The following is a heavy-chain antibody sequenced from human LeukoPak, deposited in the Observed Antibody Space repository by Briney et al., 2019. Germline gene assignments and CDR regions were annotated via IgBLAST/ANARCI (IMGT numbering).Heavy chain of an antibody. J-gene: IGHJ1*01. CDR3: ASVIAAAGTEYFQH. Sequence: SETLSLTCTVSGYSISSGYYWGWIRPPPGKGLEWIGSIYHSGSTYYNPSLKSRVTISVDTSKNQFSLKLSTLTAADTAVYYCASVIAAAGTEYFQHWGQGTLVTVSS. CDR2: IYHSGST. CDR1: GYSISSGYY. D-gene: IGHD6-13*01. V-gene: IGHV4-38-2*02.